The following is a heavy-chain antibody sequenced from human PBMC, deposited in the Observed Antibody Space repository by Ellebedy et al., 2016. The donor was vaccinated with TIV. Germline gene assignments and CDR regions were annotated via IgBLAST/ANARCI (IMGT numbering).Heavy chain of an antibody. V-gene: IGHV3-30*18. D-gene: IGHD2-15*01. CDR2: ISKNGNDR. J-gene: IGHJ6*02. CDR3: AKGRGGSSYSSLDV. CDR1: GFAFSTYS. Sequence: PGGSLRLSCAASGFAFSTYSMNWVRQAPGKGLEWVAVISKNGNDRTYADSVKGRFTISRDNSQNTLYLQMNSLRAEDTAVYYCAKGRGGSSYSSLDVWGQGTTVTVSS.